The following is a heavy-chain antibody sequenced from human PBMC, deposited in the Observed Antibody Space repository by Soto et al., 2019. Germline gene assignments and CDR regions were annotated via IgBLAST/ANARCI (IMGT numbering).Heavy chain of an antibody. CDR1: GYTFTSYY. Sequence: ASVKVSCKASGYTFTSYYMHWVRQAPGQGLEWMGIINPSGGSTSYAQKFQGRVTMTRDTSTSTVYMELSSLRSEDTAVYYCARALDTAMDNYYYYYGMDVWGQGTLVTVSS. CDR3: ARALDTAMDNYYYYYGMDV. CDR2: INPSGGST. J-gene: IGHJ6*02. D-gene: IGHD5-18*01. V-gene: IGHV1-46*01.